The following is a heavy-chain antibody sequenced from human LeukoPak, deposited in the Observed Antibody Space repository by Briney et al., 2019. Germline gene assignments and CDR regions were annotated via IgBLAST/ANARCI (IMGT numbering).Heavy chain of an antibody. D-gene: IGHD6-19*01. CDR1: GFTFSSYG. V-gene: IGHV3-30*02. J-gene: IGHJ4*02. Sequence: GGSLRLSCAASGFTFSSYGMHWVRQAPGKGLEWVAFIRYDGSNKYYADSVKGRFTISRDNSKNTLSLQMNSLRAEDTAVYYCASSSGWYEASDYWGQGTLVTVSS. CDR2: IRYDGSNK. CDR3: ASSSGWYEASDY.